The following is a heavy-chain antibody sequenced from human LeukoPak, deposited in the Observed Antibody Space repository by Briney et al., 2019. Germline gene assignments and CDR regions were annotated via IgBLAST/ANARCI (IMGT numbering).Heavy chain of an antibody. CDR1: GGSISSTSYY. D-gene: IGHD4-17*01. J-gene: IGHJ3*02. CDR2: ISYSGNT. Sequence: SETLSLTCTVSGGSISSTSYYWGWIRQPPGKGLEWIGSISYSGNTYYNPSLKSRVTISVDRSKMQFSLKVNSVTAADTAVYYCARPRYGDAHAFEIWGQGTMVTVSS. CDR3: ARPRYGDAHAFEI. V-gene: IGHV4-39*07.